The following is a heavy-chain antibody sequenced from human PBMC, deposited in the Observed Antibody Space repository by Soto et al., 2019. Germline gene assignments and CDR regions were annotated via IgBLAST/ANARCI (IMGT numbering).Heavy chain of an antibody. CDR3: AKDGVSGSYYFYFDS. J-gene: IGHJ4*02. Sequence: GGSLRLSCAASGFTFSSYAMSWVRQAPGKGLEWVSAISVSGGSTYYADSVKGRFTTSRDNSKDTLYLQMNSLRAEDTAVYYCAKDGVSGSYYFYFDSWGQGALVTAPQ. CDR2: ISVSGGST. D-gene: IGHD1-26*01. CDR1: GFTFSSYA. V-gene: IGHV3-23*01.